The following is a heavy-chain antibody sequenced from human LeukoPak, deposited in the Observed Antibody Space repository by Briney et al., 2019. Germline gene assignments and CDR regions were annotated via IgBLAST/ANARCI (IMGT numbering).Heavy chain of an antibody. CDR1: GFAFSSYG. Sequence: GGSLRLSCTASGFAFSSYGMHWVRQAPGKGLEWVAVIWYDGSNKFYADSVKGRFTISRHNYKNTLYLQMKSLRYGDTCVYYFAREAYDYDSSGLLTAYYFDYWGRGTLVTVSS. CDR3: AREAYDYDSSGLLTAYYFDY. V-gene: IGHV3-33*01. J-gene: IGHJ4*02. CDR2: IWYDGSNK. D-gene: IGHD3-22*01.